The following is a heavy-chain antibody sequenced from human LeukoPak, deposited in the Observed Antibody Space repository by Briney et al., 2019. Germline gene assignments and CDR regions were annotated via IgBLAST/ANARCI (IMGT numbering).Heavy chain of an antibody. V-gene: IGHV1-2*04. CDR3: ARGIAQGGTQEFDY. D-gene: IGHD1-1*01. Sequence: ASVKVSCKASGYTFTGYYMHWVRQAPGQGLEWMGWINPNSGGTNYAQKFQGWVTMTRDTSISTAYMELSRLRSDDTAGYYCARGIAQGGTQEFDYWGQGTLVTVSS. CDR2: INPNSGGT. CDR1: GYTFTGYY. J-gene: IGHJ4*02.